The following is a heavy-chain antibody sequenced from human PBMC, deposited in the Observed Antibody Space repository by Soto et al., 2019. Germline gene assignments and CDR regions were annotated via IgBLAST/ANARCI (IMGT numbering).Heavy chain of an antibody. CDR2: IIPIFGTA. CDR3: ATQFGYSGYDWDLDY. V-gene: IGHV1-69*13. CDR1: GGTFSSYA. J-gene: IGHJ4*02. Sequence: GASVKVSCKASGGTFSSYAISWVRQAPGQGLEWMGGIIPIFGTANYAQKFQGRVTITADESTSTAYMELSSLRSEDTAVYYCATQFGYSGYDWDLDYWGQGTLVTVSS. D-gene: IGHD5-12*01.